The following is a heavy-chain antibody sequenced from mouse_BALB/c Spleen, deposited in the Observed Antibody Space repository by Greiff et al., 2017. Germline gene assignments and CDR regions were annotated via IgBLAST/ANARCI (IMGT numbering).Heavy chain of an antibody. Sequence: EVKLEESGGGLVQPGGSMKLSCVASGFTFSNYWMNWVRQSPEKGLEWVAEIRLKSNNYATHYAESVKGRFTISRDDSKSSVYLQMNNLRAEDTGIYYCTRRGDGYYVGAMDYWGQGTSVTVSS. J-gene: IGHJ4*01. CDR1: GFTFSNYW. D-gene: IGHD2-3*01. V-gene: IGHV6-6*02. CDR3: TRRGDGYYVGAMDY. CDR2: IRLKSNNYAT.